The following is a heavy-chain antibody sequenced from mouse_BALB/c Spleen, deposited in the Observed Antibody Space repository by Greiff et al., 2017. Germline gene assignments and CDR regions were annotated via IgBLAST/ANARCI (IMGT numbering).Heavy chain of an antibody. D-gene: IGHD2-4*01. CDR2: ISNLAYSI. J-gene: IGHJ1*01. V-gene: IGHV5-15*02. Sequence: EVKLEESGGGLVQPGGSRKLSCAASGFTFSDYGMAWVRQAPGKGPEWVAFISNLAYSIYYADTVTGRFTISRENAKNTLYLEMSSLRSEDTAMYYCAREGDYDHWYFDVWGAGTTVTVSS. CDR3: AREGDYDHWYFDV. CDR1: GFTFSDYG.